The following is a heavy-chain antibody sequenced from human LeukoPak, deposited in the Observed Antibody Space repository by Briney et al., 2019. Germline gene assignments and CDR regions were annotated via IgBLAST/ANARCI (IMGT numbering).Heavy chain of an antibody. V-gene: IGHV1-69*06. CDR1: GGTFSSYA. CDR3: ASERRWFGEFNNFDY. J-gene: IGHJ4*02. D-gene: IGHD3-10*01. CDR2: IIPIFGTA. Sequence: ASVKVSCKASGGTFSSYAISWVRQAPGQGLEWMGGIIPIFGTANYAQKFQGRVTITADKSTSTAYMELSSLRSEDTAVYYCASERRWFGEFNNFDYWGQGTLVTVSS.